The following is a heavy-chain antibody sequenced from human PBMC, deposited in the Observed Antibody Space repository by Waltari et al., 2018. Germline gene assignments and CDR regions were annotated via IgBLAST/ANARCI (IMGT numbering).Heavy chain of an antibody. CDR3: ARGSTGYVRVWDC. CDR2: IKYDGSAT. D-gene: IGHD2-2*01. V-gene: IGHV3-7*03. CDR1: GFSFSAYW. J-gene: IGHJ4*02. Sequence: LRLSCAASGFSFSAYWMTWVRQAPGKGLEWVANIKYDGSATYHVDSVNGRFTISRDNAKNSLYLQMNDVSAEDTAIYYCARGSTGYVRVWDCWGQGTVVTVSS.